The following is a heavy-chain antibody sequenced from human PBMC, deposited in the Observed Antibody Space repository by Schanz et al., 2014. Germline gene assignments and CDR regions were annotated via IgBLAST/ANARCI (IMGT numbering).Heavy chain of an antibody. Sequence: QDQLLQSGAAVKKPGSSVRVSCKASGGALDTYKIAWVRQVPGQGLEWMGRIIPFLAVSNYAQDFQGRVTFTADRATSTVHMDLRSLRSEDTGLYYCARAGRGYAYPLNSYPMDVWGQGTTVIVSS. CDR3: ARAGRGYAYPLNSYPMDV. CDR2: IIPFLAVS. V-gene: IGHV1-69*02. J-gene: IGHJ6*02. CDR1: GGALDTYK. D-gene: IGHD3-16*01.